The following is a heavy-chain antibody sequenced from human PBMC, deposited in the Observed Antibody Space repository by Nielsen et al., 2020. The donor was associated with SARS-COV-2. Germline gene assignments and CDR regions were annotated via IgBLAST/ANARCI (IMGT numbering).Heavy chain of an antibody. J-gene: IGHJ4*02. V-gene: IGHV4-34*01. Sequence: SETLSLTCAVYGGSFSGYYWSWIRQPPGKGLEWIGEINHSGSTNYSPSLKSRVTISVDTSKNQFSLKLSSVTAADTAVYYCARDTKIQLWLGPFDYWGQGTLVTVSS. CDR1: GGSFSGYY. D-gene: IGHD5-18*01. CDR2: INHSGST. CDR3: ARDTKIQLWLGPFDY.